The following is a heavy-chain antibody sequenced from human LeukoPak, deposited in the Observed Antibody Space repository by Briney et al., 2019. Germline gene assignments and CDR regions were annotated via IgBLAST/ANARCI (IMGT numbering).Heavy chain of an antibody. D-gene: IGHD3-9*01. J-gene: IGHJ4*02. CDR3: ARDPTAPGYRSFDY. Sequence: GGSLRLSCAASGFTASSNYMSWVRQAPGKGLEWVSVIYSGGSTYYADSVKGRFTISRDNSKNTLYLQMNSLRAEDTAVYYCARDPTAPGYRSFDYWGQGTLVTVSS. V-gene: IGHV3-66*01. CDR2: IYSGGST. CDR1: GFTASSNY.